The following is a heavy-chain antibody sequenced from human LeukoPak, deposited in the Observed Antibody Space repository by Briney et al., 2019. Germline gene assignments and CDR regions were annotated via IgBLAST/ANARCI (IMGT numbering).Heavy chain of an antibody. CDR3: ARGGEEYYGSGSYMDY. CDR2: IYHSGST. J-gene: IGHJ4*02. Sequence: SETLSLTCAVYGGSFSGYYWSWIRQPPGKGLEWIGEIYHSGSTNYNPSLKSRVTISVDTSKNQFSLKLSSVTAADTAVYYCARGGEEYYGSGSYMDYWGQGTLVTVSS. D-gene: IGHD3-10*01. V-gene: IGHV4-34*01. CDR1: GGSFSGYY.